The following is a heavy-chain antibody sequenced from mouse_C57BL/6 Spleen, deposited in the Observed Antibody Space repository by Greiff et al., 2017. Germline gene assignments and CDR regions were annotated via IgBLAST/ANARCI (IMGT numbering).Heavy chain of an antibody. CDR2: IYPGDGDT. V-gene: IGHV1-82*01. CDR1: GYAFSSSW. J-gene: IGHJ4*01. CDR3: ARSSFYAMDY. D-gene: IGHD1-1*01. Sequence: QVQLKESGPELVKPGASVKISCKASGYAFSSSWMNWVKQRPGKGLEWIGRIYPGDGDTNYNGKFKGKATLTADKSSSTAYMQLSSLTSEDSAVYFCARSSFYAMDYWGQGTSVTVSS.